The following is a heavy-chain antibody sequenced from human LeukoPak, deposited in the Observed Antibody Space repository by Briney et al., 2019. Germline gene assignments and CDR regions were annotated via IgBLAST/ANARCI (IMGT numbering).Heavy chain of an antibody. CDR3: AISPDAFDI. J-gene: IGHJ3*02. CDR1: GFTFSGYS. V-gene: IGHV3-48*04. Sequence: TGGSLRLSCVASGFTFSGYSLNWVRQAPGKGLEWVSYISGSTIYYADSVKGRFTISRDNAKNSLYLQMNSLRAEDTAVYYCAISPDAFDIRGQGTMVTVSS. CDR2: ISGSTI.